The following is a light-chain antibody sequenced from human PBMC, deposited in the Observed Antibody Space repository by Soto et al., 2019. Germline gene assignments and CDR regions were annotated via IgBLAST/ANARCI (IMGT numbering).Light chain of an antibody. CDR2: LSSDGSH. CDR3: QTWDIGARVV. CDR1: SGHSSYA. J-gene: IGLJ2*01. Sequence: QSVQTQSPSASASLGAAVKLTCTLSSGHSSYAIAWHQQQPEKGPRYLMKLSSDGSHSKGDGIPDRFSGSSSGAERYLTISSRQSEDEADYYCQTWDIGARVVFGGGTKVTVL. V-gene: IGLV4-69*01.